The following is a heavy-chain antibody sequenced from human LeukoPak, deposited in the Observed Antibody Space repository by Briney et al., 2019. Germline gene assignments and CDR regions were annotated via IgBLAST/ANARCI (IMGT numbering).Heavy chain of an antibody. V-gene: IGHV4-39*01. CDR2: IYYSGNT. J-gene: IGHJ4*01. D-gene: IGHD3/OR15-3a*01. CDR1: GGSFSSYY. CDR3: AVDFRNHRVVY. Sequence: SETLSLTCAVYGGSFSSYYWGWVRHPPGKGLEWIGSIYYSGNTYHNPSLKSRVTFSLDTSRNQYSLRLSSVTAADTAVYYCAVDFRNHRVVYWGQGSLVTVSS.